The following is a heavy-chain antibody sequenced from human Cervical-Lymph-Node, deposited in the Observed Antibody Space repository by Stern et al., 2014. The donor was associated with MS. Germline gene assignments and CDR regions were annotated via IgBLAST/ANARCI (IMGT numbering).Heavy chain of an antibody. D-gene: IGHD6-19*01. CDR2: MNPNSGDT. CDR1: GYTFTSYD. V-gene: IGHV1-8*01. J-gene: IGHJ6*02. Sequence: VQLVESGAEVKKPGASVKVSCKASGYTFTSYDINWVRQAPGQGLEWMGWMNPNSGDTGYPQKVQGRVSMTRNTSISTAYMELSSLRSEDTAVYYCASSTSSAHYYYYGMDVWGQGTTVTVSS. CDR3: ASSTSSAHYYYYGMDV.